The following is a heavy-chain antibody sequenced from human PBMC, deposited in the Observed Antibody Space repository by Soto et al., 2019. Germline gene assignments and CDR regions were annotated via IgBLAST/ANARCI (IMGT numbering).Heavy chain of an antibody. CDR2: IYWDDDK. V-gene: IGHV2-5*02. J-gene: IGHJ6*02. CDR1: GFSLSTSGVG. CDR3: ALSFRLRNYYYYGMDF. D-gene: IGHD4-17*01. Sequence: SGPTLVNPTQTLTLTCTFSGFSLSTSGVGVGWIRQPPGKALEWLALIYWDDDKRYSPSLKSRLTITKDTSKNQVVLTMTNMDPVDTATYYCALSFRLRNYYYYGMDFWGQGTTVTVSS.